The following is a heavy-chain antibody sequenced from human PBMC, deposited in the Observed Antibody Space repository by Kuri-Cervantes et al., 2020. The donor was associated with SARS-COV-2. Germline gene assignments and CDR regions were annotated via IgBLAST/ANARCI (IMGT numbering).Heavy chain of an antibody. CDR1: GFRFDEYS. CDR2: ISRESGAR. D-gene: IGHD6-19*01. V-gene: IGHV3-43*01. Sequence: GESLKISCEASGFRFDEYSMHWVRQAPGKGLEWVSVISRESGARFYADSVKGRFTISRDNSENSLFLQTNSLRSEDTAFYYCVKEHSTGWPTLDYWGQGALVTGYS. J-gene: IGHJ4*02. CDR3: VKEHSTGWPTLDY.